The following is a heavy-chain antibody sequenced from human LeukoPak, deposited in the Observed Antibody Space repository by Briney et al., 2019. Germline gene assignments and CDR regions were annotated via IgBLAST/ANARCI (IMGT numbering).Heavy chain of an antibody. CDR3: ARDRGNSRFDP. Sequence: GGSLRLSCAASGLTFSSYGMHWVRQAPGKGLEWVAVIWYDGSNKYYADSVKGRFTISRDNSKNTLYLQMNSLRAEDTAVYYCARDRGNSRFDPWGQGTLVTVSS. CDR1: GLTFSSYG. D-gene: IGHD3-10*01. V-gene: IGHV3-33*01. CDR2: IWYDGSNK. J-gene: IGHJ5*02.